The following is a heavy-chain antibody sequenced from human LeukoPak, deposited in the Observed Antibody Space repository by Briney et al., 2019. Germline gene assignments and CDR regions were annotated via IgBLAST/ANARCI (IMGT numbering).Heavy chain of an antibody. CDR2: IYYSGST. Sequence: PSETLSLTCTVSGGSISSYYWSWIRQPPGKGLEWIGYIYYSGSTNYNPSLKSRVTMSVDTSKNQFSLKLSSVTAADTAVYYCARVVGGAFPYYYYMDVWGKGTTVTVSS. CDR3: ARVVGGAFPYYYYMDV. V-gene: IGHV4-59*01. CDR1: GGSISSYY. D-gene: IGHD2-21*01. J-gene: IGHJ6*03.